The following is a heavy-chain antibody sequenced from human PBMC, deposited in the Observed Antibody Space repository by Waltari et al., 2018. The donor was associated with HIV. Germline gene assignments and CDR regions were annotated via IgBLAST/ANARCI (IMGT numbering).Heavy chain of an antibody. CDR2: MNPNSCNT. J-gene: IGHJ4*02. CDR1: GYTFTSYD. D-gene: IGHD2-15*01. V-gene: IGHV1-8*01. Sequence: QVQLVQSGAEVKKPGASVKVSCKASGYTFTSYDINWVRQATGQGLEWMGWMNPNSCNTGYAQKVQGRVTMTRNTSISTAYMELSSLRSEDTSVYYCARGYCSGGSCLTRDFDYWGQGTLVTVSS. CDR3: ARGYCSGGSCLTRDFDY.